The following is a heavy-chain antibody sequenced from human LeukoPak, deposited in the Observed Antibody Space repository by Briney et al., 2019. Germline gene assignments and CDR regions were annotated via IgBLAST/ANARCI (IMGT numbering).Heavy chain of an antibody. Sequence: ASVKVSCKASGYTFTGYYMRWVRQAPGQGLEWMGWINPNSGGTNYAQKFQGRVTMTRDTSISAAYMELSRLRSDDTAVYYCAREQAVGDRHQKLFDYWGQGTLVTVSS. CDR3: AREQAVGDRHQKLFDY. V-gene: IGHV1-2*02. CDR1: GYTFTGYY. CDR2: INPNSGGT. D-gene: IGHD3-10*01. J-gene: IGHJ4*02.